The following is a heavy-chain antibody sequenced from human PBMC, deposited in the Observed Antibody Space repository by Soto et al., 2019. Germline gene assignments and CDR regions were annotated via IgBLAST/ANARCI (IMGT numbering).Heavy chain of an antibody. V-gene: IGHV3-30*03. D-gene: IGHD3-10*01. CDR2: ISYDGSDE. J-gene: IGHJ4*02. CDR3: ARGPYYGSGTLDF. CDR1: GFTFNTFG. Sequence: QVQLVESGGNMVQPGWSLTVSCAASGFTFNTFGMHWARQAPGKGLEWVAVISYDGSDEYYADSVKGRFTISRDNSMNTLSLQMNSLSVDDTCVYYCARGPYYGSGTLDFWGQGTLVTVSS.